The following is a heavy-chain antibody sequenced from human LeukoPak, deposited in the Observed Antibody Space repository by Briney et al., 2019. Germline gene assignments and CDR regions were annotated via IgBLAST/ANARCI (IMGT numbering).Heavy chain of an antibody. D-gene: IGHD2-15*01. V-gene: IGHV4-34*01. CDR1: GESLSSYY. CDR2: IYESGTT. Sequence: SETLSLTCAVYGESLSSYYWSWVRQPPGEGLEWIGEIYESGTTKYNPSLKSRVAISMVPSKQQFSLRLSSVTAADTAVYYCARGAWATRLASWGLGTPVIVSS. J-gene: IGHJ4*02. CDR3: ARGAWATRLAS.